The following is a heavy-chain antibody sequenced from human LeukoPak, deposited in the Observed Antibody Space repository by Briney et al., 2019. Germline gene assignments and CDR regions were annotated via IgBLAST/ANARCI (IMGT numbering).Heavy chain of an antibody. CDR2: IYYSGST. CDR3: ARSVGTSNLYYYYGMDV. V-gene: IGHV4-39*01. Sequence: SETLSLTCTVSGGSISSSSYYWGWIRQPPGKGLEWIGSIYYSGSTYYNPSLKSRVTISVDTSKNQLSLKLSSVTAADTAVYYCARSVGTSNLYYYYGMDVWGQGTTVTVSS. D-gene: IGHD1-1*01. CDR1: GGSISSSSYY. J-gene: IGHJ6*02.